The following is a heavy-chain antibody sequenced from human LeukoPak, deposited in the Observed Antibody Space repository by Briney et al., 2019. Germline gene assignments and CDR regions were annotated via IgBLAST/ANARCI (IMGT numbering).Heavy chain of an antibody. Sequence: GTSLRLSCVASGFTFTNYAMSWVRQAPGKGLEWVSAITGSDGSSYYADSVKGRFTISRDNSKNTLYLQVNSLRAEDTAAYYCAKWGDYDILTGYYVPDYWGQGTLVTVSS. D-gene: IGHD3-9*01. CDR2: ITGSDGSS. CDR1: GFTFTNYA. CDR3: AKWGDYDILTGYYVPDY. V-gene: IGHV3-23*01. J-gene: IGHJ4*02.